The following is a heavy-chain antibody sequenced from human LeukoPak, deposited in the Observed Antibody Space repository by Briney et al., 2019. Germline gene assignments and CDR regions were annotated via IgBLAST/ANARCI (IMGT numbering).Heavy chain of an antibody. D-gene: IGHD7-27*01. J-gene: IGHJ4*02. Sequence: PSQTLSLTCTVSGGSISSGGYYWSWIRQHPGKGLGWIGYIYYSGSTYYNPSLKSRVTISVDTSKNQFSLKLSSVTAADTAVYYCARHTGGWGSFDYWGQGTLVTVSS. CDR1: GGSISSGGYY. CDR2: IYYSGST. CDR3: ARHTGGWGSFDY. V-gene: IGHV4-31*03.